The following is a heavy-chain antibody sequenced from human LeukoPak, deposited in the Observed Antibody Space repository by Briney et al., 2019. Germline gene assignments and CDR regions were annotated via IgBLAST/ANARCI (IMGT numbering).Heavy chain of an antibody. V-gene: IGHV1-2*02. CDR1: GYTFTGYY. Sequence: ASVKVSCKASGYTFTGYYMHWVGHAAGQGLEWMGWINPNSGCTNYAQKFQGRVTMTRDTSISTAYMELSRLRSDDTAVYYCARVGSNRDYYFDYWGQGTLVTVSS. CDR3: ARVGSNRDYYFDY. D-gene: IGHD3-16*02. J-gene: IGHJ4*02. CDR2: INPNSGCT.